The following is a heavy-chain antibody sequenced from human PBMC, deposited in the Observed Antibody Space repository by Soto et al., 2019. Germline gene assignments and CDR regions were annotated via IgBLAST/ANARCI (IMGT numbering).Heavy chain of an antibody. J-gene: IGHJ5*02. CDR1: GYSFTSYW. Sequence: PGESLKISCKGSGYSFTSYWISWVRQMPEKGLEWMGRIDPSDSYTNYSPSFQGHVTISADKSISTAYLQWSSLKASDTAMYYCARLGCSGGSCYSGSWFDPWGQGTLVTVSS. D-gene: IGHD2-15*01. CDR3: ARLGCSGGSCYSGSWFDP. V-gene: IGHV5-10-1*01. CDR2: IDPSDSYT.